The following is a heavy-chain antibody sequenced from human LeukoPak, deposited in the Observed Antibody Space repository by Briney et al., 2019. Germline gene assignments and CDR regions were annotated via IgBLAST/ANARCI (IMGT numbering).Heavy chain of an antibody. CDR1: GGSISSSRNY. J-gene: IGHJ4*02. Sequence: SETLSLTCTVSGGSISSSRNYWGWIRQPPGKGLEWIGTIYYSGSTYSNSSLKSRVTMSVDTSKNQFSLKMTSVTAADTAIYYCARHTWQWLPFDDWGQGTQVTISS. D-gene: IGHD5-12*01. V-gene: IGHV4-39*07. CDR2: IYYSGST. CDR3: ARHTWQWLPFDD.